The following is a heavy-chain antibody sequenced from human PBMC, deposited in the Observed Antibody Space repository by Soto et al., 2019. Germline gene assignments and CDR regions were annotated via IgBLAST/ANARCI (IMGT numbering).Heavy chain of an antibody. J-gene: IGHJ6*01. V-gene: IGHV5-10-1*01. CDR2: IDPSDSYT. Sequence: PGESLKISCKGSGYSFTSYWISWVRQMPGKGLEWMGRIDPSDSYTNYSPSFQGHVTISADKSISTAYLQWSSLKASDTAMYYWAGAQLWVDYYYYGMDGLCQGTTVTVFS. CDR3: AGAQLWVDYYYYGMDG. CDR1: GYSFTSYW. D-gene: IGHD5-18*01.